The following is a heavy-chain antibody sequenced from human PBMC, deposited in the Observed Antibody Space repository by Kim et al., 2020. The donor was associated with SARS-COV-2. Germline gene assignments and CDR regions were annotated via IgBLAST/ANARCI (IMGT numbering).Heavy chain of an antibody. V-gene: IGHV3-7*01. Sequence: GGSLRLSCAVSGFTFSSYWMSWVRQAPGKGLEWVANIRQDGGEKYYVDSVRGRFTISRDNAKNSLYLQMNSLRAEDTAVYFCARWKNVDTSTRMWPRAFDMWGQGTMVTVSS. CDR3: ARWKNVDTSTRMWPRAFDM. J-gene: IGHJ3*02. D-gene: IGHD5-18*01. CDR1: GFTFSSYW. CDR2: IRQDGGEK.